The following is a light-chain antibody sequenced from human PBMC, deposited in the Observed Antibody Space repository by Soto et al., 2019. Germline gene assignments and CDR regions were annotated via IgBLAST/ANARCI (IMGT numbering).Light chain of an antibody. Sequence: DLQLTQSPSSLSASVGDRVTITCRASQSISRYSNWYQQKPGKAPKLLISVASSLQSGVPSRFSGDGSETDFTLTISSLQPEDAGIYYCQQSFTTPFTFGPGTKVDVK. CDR2: VAS. CDR1: QSISRY. V-gene: IGKV1-39*01. CDR3: QQSFTTPFT. J-gene: IGKJ3*01.